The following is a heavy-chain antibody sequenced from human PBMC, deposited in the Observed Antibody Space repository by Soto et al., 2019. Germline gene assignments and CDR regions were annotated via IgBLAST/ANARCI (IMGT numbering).Heavy chain of an antibody. V-gene: IGHV1-18*01. CDR3: ATQYGAGRDYYVFMDV. D-gene: IGHD3-10*01. J-gene: IGHJ6*02. CDR2: ISAYNGNA. CDR1: GYTFTSYG. Sequence: QVQLVQSGAEVKKPGASVKVSCKASGYTFTSYGISWVRQAPGQGLEWMGWISAYNGNANYAQKLQGRVTMTTDTCTSTAYMVLRSLRSDETAVDSGATQYGAGRDYYVFMDVWGRG.